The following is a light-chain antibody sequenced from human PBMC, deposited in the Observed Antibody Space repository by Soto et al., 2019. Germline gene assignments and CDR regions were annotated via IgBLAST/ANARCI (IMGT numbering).Light chain of an antibody. CDR2: GNN. V-gene: IGLV1-40*01. CDR3: QSQDGSLSVSV. J-gene: IGLJ3*02. Sequence: TISCTGSNSNIGAGYDVHWYQQLPRIAPKLLIYGNNIRPSGVPDRFSGSKFATSAYLTISGLQAEDEAEYYCQSQDGSLSVSVFGGGTKVTVL. CDR1: NSNIGAGYD.